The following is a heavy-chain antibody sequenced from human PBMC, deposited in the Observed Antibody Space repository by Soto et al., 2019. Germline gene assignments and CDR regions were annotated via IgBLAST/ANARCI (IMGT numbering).Heavy chain of an antibody. CDR2: MHTGGNEK. CDR3: ARDADTTGHYSHFDL. Sequence: QVQLVESGGGVVQPGGSLRLSCAASGFTFSYYGFHWVRQAPGKGLEWVAVMHTGGNEKYYVDSVKGRFTVSRDDSRNIVYLEMSGLRAEDTAEYFCARDADTTGHYSHFDLWGRGALVAVS. D-gene: IGHD3-9*01. V-gene: IGHV3-33*08. CDR1: GFTFSYYG. J-gene: IGHJ4*02.